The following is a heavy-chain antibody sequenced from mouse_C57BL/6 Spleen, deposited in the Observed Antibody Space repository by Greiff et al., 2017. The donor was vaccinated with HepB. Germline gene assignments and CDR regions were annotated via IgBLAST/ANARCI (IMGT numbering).Heavy chain of an antibody. CDR2: IYPGDGDT. D-gene: IGHD2-5*01. V-gene: IGHV1-82*01. CDR1: GYAFSSSW. J-gene: IGHJ2*01. CDR3: ARSYYSNRYYFDY. Sequence: QVQLQQSGPELVKPGASVKISCKASGYAFSSSWMNWVKQRPGKGLEWIGRIYPGDGDTNYNGKFKGKATLTADKSSSTAYMQLSSLTSEDSVVYFCARSYYSNRYYFDYWGQGTTLTVSS.